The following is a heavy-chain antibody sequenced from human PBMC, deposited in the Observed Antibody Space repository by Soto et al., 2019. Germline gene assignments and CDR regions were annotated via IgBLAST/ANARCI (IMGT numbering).Heavy chain of an antibody. D-gene: IGHD2-15*01. Sequence: GASVKVSCKASGGTFSSYAISWVRQAPGQGLEWMGGIIPIFGTANYARKFQGRVTITADKSTSTAYMELSSLRSEDTAVYYCAIVTGVATGCSGGSCYFPYYYGMDVWGQGTTVTVSS. J-gene: IGHJ6*02. V-gene: IGHV1-69*06. CDR2: IIPIFGTA. CDR1: GGTFSSYA. CDR3: AIVTGVATGCSGGSCYFPYYYGMDV.